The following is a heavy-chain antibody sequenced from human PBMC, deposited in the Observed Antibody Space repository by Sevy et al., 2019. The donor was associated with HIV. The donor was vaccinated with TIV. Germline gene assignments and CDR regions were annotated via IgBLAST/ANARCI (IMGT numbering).Heavy chain of an antibody. CDR3: ARVTGYYYYYMDV. J-gene: IGHJ6*03. CDR2: IYYSGST. V-gene: IGHV4-59*01. D-gene: IGHD3-9*01. CDR1: GGSISSYY. Sequence: SETLSLTCTVSGGSISSYYWSWIRQPPGKGLEWIGYIYYSGSTNYNPSLKSRVTISVDTSKNQFSLKLSSVTAADTSVYYCARVTGYYYYYMDVWGKGTTVTVSS.